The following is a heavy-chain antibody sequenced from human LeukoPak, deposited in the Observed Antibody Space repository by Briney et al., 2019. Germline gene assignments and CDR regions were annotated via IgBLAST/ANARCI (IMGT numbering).Heavy chain of an antibody. V-gene: IGHV5-51*01. Sequence: GESLKISCKGSGYSFTTYWIGWVRQMPGRGLEWMGIIYPGDSDTRYSPSFQGQVTISANKSISTAYLQWSSLKASDTAMYYCARQFRDSSGYYSYYFDYWGQGTLVTVSS. D-gene: IGHD3-22*01. CDR2: IYPGDSDT. CDR3: ARQFRDSSGYYSYYFDY. CDR1: GYSFTTYW. J-gene: IGHJ4*02.